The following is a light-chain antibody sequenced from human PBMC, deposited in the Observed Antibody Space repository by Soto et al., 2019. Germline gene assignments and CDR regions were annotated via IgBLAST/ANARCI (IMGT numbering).Light chain of an antibody. CDR2: GAS. Sequence: EILLTQSPDSLSLSPGDRATLSCRASQSFSSTFFAWYQQKPGQAPRLLIYGASSRATGIPDRFSGSGSGTDLPLTSSRLEPEDFVVYYCQQYASSVTFGQGTKVEIK. CDR1: QSFSSTF. CDR3: QQYASSVT. J-gene: IGKJ1*01. V-gene: IGKV3-20*01.